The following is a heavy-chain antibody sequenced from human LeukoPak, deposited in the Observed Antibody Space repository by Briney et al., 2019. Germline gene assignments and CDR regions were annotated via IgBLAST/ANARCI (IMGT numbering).Heavy chain of an antibody. CDR3: ARDDYRGVTNFDP. V-gene: IGHV4-4*07. CDR1: GGSISSYY. D-gene: IGHD3-10*01. CDR2: IYTSGST. J-gene: IGHJ5*02. Sequence: SETLSLTCTVSGGSISSYYWSWIRQPAGKGLEWIGRIYTSGSTNYNPALKSRVTISVDTSKNQFSLQLTSVTAADTAVYYCARDDYRGVTNFDPWGQGTLVTVSS.